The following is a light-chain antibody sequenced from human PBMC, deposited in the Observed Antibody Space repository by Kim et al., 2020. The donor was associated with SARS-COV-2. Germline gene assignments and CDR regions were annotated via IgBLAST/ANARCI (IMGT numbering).Light chain of an antibody. CDR1: QSVLYSSNNKNY. V-gene: IGKV4-1*01. Sequence: DIVMTQSPDSLAVSLGERATINCKSSQSVLYSSNNKNYLAWLQQKPGQPPKLLIYWASTRESGVPDRFSGSGSGTDFTLTISSLQAEDVAVYYCQQYYSTPYTFGQGTKLEI. CDR2: WAS. CDR3: QQYYSTPYT. J-gene: IGKJ2*01.